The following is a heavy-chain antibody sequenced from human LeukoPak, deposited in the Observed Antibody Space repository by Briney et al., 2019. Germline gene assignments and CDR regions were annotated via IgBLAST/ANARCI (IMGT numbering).Heavy chain of an antibody. Sequence: GGSLRLSCAASGFSFSSHTMDWVRQAPGKGLEWVSSIGSDGTTMFYAGSVKGRFTISRDNAKNSLSLQMNGLRAEDTAVYYCGRDRPFSGDDYWGQGTLVTVSS. CDR1: GFSFSSHT. CDR3: GRDRPFSGDDY. J-gene: IGHJ4*02. CDR2: IGSDGTTM. D-gene: IGHD3-10*01. V-gene: IGHV3-48*01.